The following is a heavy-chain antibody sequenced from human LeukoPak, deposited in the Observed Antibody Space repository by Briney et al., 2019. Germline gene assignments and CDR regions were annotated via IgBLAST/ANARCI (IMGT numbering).Heavy chain of an antibody. V-gene: IGHV1-46*01. CDR3: ARTDCTNGVCYIPYFDY. CDR2: INPSGGST. J-gene: IGHJ4*02. Sequence: ASVKVSCKASGYTFTSYYMHWVRQAPGQGLERMGIINPSGGSTSYAQKFQGRVTMTRDTSTSTVYMELSSLRSEDTAVYYCARTDCTNGVCYIPYFDYWGQGTLVTVSS. D-gene: IGHD2-8*01. CDR1: GYTFTSYY.